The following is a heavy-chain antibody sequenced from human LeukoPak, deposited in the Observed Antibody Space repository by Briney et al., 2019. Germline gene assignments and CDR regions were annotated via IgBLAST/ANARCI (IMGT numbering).Heavy chain of an antibody. D-gene: IGHD3-3*01. CDR1: GYTFTSYG. CDR2: ISAYNGNT. J-gene: IGHJ5*02. CDR3: ARDPSPYYDFWSGYPNWFDP. V-gene: IGHV1-18*01. Sequence: ASVKVSCKASGYTFTSYGISWVRQAAGQGLEWMGWISAYNGNTNYAQKLQGRVTMTTDTSTSTAYMELRSMRSDDTAVYYCARDPSPYYDFWSGYPNWFDPWGQGTLVTVSS.